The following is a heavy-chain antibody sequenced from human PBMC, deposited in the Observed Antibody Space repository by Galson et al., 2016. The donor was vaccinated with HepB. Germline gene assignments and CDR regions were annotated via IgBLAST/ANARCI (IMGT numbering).Heavy chain of an antibody. Sequence: SLRLSCAASGFTVSSDYMNWVRQAPGKGLEWVSVIYSGGTTYYADSVKGRFTISRDNSRNTLYLQMNSLRVDDTAVYYCAVGGHVDYCGQGTLVTVSS. V-gene: IGHV3-53*01. CDR1: GFTVSSDY. J-gene: IGHJ4*02. D-gene: IGHD1-26*01. CDR2: IYSGGTT. CDR3: AVGGHVDY.